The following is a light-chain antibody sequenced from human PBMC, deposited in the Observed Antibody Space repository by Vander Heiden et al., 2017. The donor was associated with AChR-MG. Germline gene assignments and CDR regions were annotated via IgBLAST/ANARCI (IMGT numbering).Light chain of an antibody. CDR1: RLGDRY. V-gene: IGLV3-1*01. CDR2: QHT. CDR3: QAWDRNTVI. J-gene: IGLJ2*01. Sequence: SYELTPPPSASVSPGQTASITCSGERLGDRYVSWYQQKPGQSPVLVMYQHTWRPSDIPERFSGSKSGNTATLTISGTQAMDEADYYCQAWDRNTVIFGGGTKLTVL.